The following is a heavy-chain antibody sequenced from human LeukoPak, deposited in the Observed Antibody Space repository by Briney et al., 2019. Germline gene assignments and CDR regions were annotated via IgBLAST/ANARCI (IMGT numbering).Heavy chain of an antibody. J-gene: IGHJ5*02. CDR3: AKDLKHSYGSAQTEYNWFDP. CDR2: ISGSGGST. V-gene: IGHV3-23*01. D-gene: IGHD5-18*01. CDR1: GFTFSSYA. Sequence: HAGGSLRLSCAASGFTFSSYAMSWVRQAPGKGLEWVSAISGSGGSTYYADSVKGRFTISRDNSKNTLYLQMNSLRAEDTAVYYCAKDLKHSYGSAQTEYNWFDPWGQGTLVTVSS.